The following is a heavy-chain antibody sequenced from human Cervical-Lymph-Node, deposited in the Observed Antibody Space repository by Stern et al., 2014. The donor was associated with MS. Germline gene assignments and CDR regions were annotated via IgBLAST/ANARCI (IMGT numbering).Heavy chain of an antibody. J-gene: IGHJ6*01. CDR3: ARGVVSVSTLGDYYYGMDV. CDR1: FNFRSYW. Sequence: EVQLVESGGGLVQPGGSLRLSCAGFNFRSYWMHWVRQAPGKGLVWVAFINSDWSRRYADSVKGRFTISRDNAKNTMYLQMSSLRVEDTAVYYCARGVVSVSTLGDYYYGMDVWGQGTTVTVSS. V-gene: IGHV3-74*01. CDR2: INSDWSR. D-gene: IGHD2-2*01.